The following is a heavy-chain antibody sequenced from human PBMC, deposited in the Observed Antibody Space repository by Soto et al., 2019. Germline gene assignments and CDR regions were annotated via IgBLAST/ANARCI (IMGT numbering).Heavy chain of an antibody. D-gene: IGHD4-4*01. CDR2: INPNSGGT. J-gene: IGHJ4*02. V-gene: IGHV1-2*04. CDR1: GYTFTGYY. Sequence: ASVKVSCKASGYTFTGYYMHWVRQAPGQGLEWMGWINPNSGGTNYAQKFQGWVTMTRDTSISTAYMELSRLRSDDTAVYYCARGNRYTTVTTIVYYFDYWGQGTLVTVSS. CDR3: ARGNRYTTVTTIVYYFDY.